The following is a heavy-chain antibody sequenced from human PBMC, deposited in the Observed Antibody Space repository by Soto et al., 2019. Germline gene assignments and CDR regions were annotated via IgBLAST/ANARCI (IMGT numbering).Heavy chain of an antibody. Sequence: RRLSCAASGFSFTNYIMHWVRQAPGKGLEWVAAILYDGSKTYYADSVKGRFTISRDSSKNTLYLQMNSLSAEDTAVYYCAVVGADIWGQGTLVTVYS. CDR3: AVVGADI. CDR2: ILYDGSKT. D-gene: IGHD2-15*01. V-gene: IGHV3-30-3*01. J-gene: IGHJ4*02. CDR1: GFSFTNYI.